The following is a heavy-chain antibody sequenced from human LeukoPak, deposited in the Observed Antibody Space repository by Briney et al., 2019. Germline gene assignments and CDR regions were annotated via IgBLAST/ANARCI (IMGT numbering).Heavy chain of an antibody. CDR1: GFTFSIYS. D-gene: IGHD1-26*01. CDR2: ISDDGSNK. Sequence: PGGSLRLSCAASGFTFSIYSMHWVRQAPGKGLEWVAFISDDGSNKYYADSVKGQFTSSRDNSKNTLYLQMNSLRAEDTAVYYCAREGSTSLDYWGQETLVTVSS. V-gene: IGHV3-30-3*01. J-gene: IGHJ4*02. CDR3: AREGSTSLDY.